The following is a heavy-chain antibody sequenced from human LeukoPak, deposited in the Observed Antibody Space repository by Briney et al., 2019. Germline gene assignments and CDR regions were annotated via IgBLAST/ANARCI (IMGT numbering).Heavy chain of an antibody. CDR2: INDNGDII. CDR1: GFTFSSYS. D-gene: IGHD3-22*01. J-gene: IGHJ4*02. Sequence: GGSLRLSCAASGFTFSSYSMTCVRQAPGKGLEWVSTINDNGDIIFYGDSVKGRFTISRDNSKNTVYLQMNNLRAEDTAVYFCAKGSSAYYYDYWGQGTLVTVSS. CDR3: AKGSSAYYYDY. V-gene: IGHV3-23*01.